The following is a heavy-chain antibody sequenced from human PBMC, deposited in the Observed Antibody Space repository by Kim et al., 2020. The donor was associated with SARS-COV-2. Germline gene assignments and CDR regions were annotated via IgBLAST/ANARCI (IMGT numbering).Heavy chain of an antibody. Sequence: SETLSLTCTVSGGSISSGSYYWSWIRQPAGKGLEWIGRIYTSGSTNYNPSLKSRVTISVDTSKNQFSLKLSSVTAADTAVYYCARAKIQLRGSFDYWGQGTLVTVSS. CDR2: IYTSGST. V-gene: IGHV4-61*02. CDR1: GGSISSGSYY. CDR3: ARAKIQLRGSFDY. D-gene: IGHD5-18*01. J-gene: IGHJ4*02.